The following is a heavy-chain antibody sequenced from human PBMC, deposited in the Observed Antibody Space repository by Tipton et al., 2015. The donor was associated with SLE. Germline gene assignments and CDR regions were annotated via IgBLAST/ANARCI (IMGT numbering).Heavy chain of an antibody. CDR2: IYYSGTT. J-gene: IGHJ2*01. Sequence: TLSLTCSVSGASISSSTHFWGWVRQPPGEGLEWIGGIYYSGTTYYNPSLKSRISVSIDTSENQFSLRLTSVTAADTAVYYCARPRGYSRSNWYFDLWGRGALVTVSS. D-gene: IGHD4-23*01. CDR3: ARPRGYSRSNWYFDL. CDR1: GASISSSTHF. V-gene: IGHV4-39*01.